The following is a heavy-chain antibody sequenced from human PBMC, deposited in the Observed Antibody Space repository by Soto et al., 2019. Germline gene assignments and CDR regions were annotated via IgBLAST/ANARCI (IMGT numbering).Heavy chain of an antibody. J-gene: IGHJ1*01. D-gene: IGHD6-19*01. CDR1: GDSLRGQS. Sequence: SETLSLTCAVVGDSLRGQSWNWVRQSPGKGLEWVGELNQNGGTTDNPSLKSRAIISAGTTNNQFPLPLKSATAGDTAVDYCAREDRCGCSGESLAVWGQGTLVTVSS. CDR3: AREDRCGCSGESLAV. CDR2: LNQNGGT. V-gene: IGHV4-34*04.